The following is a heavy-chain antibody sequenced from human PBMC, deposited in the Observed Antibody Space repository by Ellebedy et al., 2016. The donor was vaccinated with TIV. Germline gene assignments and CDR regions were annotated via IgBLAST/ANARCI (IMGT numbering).Heavy chain of an antibody. J-gene: IGHJ3*02. CDR2: ISAYNVNT. CDR1: GFSFASYG. CDR3: ARLPCGSTSCGGKAFDI. Sequence: ASVKVSXXASGFSFASYGIIWVRQAPGQGLEWMGWISAYNVNTNYAQKFQGRVTMTRDTSTSTAYMELRSLRSDDTAVYYCARLPCGSTSCGGKAFDIWGRGTMVTVSA. D-gene: IGHD2-2*01. V-gene: IGHV1-18*01.